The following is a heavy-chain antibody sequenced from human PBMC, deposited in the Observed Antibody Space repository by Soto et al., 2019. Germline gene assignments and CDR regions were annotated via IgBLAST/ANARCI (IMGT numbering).Heavy chain of an antibody. CDR1: GGSISSGGYS. J-gene: IGHJ4*02. V-gene: IGHV4-30-2*01. Sequence: TLSLTCAVSGGSISSGGYSWSWIRQPPGKGLEWIGYIYHSGSTYYNPSLKSRVTISVDRSKNQFSLKLSSVTAADTAVYYCARSYYDFWSGYIRYFDYWGQGTLVTVS. CDR3: ARSYYDFWSGYIRYFDY. CDR2: IYHSGST. D-gene: IGHD3-3*01.